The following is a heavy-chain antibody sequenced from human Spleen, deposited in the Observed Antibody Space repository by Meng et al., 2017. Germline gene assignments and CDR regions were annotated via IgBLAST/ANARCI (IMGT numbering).Heavy chain of an antibody. CDR3: AKEGGDRGELVFDY. V-gene: IGHV7-4-1*02. CDR2: INTNTGNP. Sequence: ASVKVSCKASGYTFTDHAINWVRQAPGQGLEWMGWINTNTGNPTYAQGFTGRFVFSLDTSVSTAYLHISSLKAEDTAVYYCAKEGGDRGELVFDYWGQGTLVTVSS. CDR1: GYTFTDHA. J-gene: IGHJ4*02. D-gene: IGHD3-10*01.